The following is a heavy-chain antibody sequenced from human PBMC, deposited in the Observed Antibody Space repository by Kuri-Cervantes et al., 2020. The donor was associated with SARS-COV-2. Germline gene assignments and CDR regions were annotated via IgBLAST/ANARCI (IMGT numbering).Heavy chain of an antibody. CDR3: VRIRAATVIADY. Sequence: SGPTLVKPTQTLMLTCTFSGFSLSTSGMCVAWIRQPPGKALEWLARIDWDDDKYYKTSLNTRLSISKDTSKDQVVLTMTNMDPVDTATYYCVRIRAATVIADYWGQGTLVTVSS. D-gene: IGHD4-11*01. J-gene: IGHJ4*02. V-gene: IGHV2-70*11. CDR1: GFSLSTSGMC. CDR2: IDWDDDK.